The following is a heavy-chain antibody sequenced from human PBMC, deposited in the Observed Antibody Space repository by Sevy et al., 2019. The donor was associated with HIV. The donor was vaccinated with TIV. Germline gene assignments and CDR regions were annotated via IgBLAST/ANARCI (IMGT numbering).Heavy chain of an antibody. V-gene: IGHV1-18*04. J-gene: IGHJ4*02. CDR3: ARGRGIAVAGGGYYSDY. Sequence: ASVKVSCKTSGYTFTGNYIHWVRQAPGQGLEWMGWINTNNGKTNYAQKFQDRVTMTTDTSTNTAYMELRSLRSDDTAIYFCARGRGIAVAGGGYYSDYWGQGSLVTVSS. CDR1: GYTFTGNY. D-gene: IGHD6-19*01. CDR2: INTNNGKT.